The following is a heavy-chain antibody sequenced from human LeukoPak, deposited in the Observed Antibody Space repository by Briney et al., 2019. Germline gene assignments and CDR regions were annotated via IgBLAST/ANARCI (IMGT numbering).Heavy chain of an antibody. V-gene: IGHV3-23*01. CDR3: AKLVVPAGTFDY. D-gene: IGHD2-2*01. CDR1: GFTFSSYA. J-gene: IGHJ4*02. Sequence: GGSLRLSCAASGFTFSSYAMTWVRQAPGKGLEWVSAISGSGGSTYYAGSVKGRFTISRDSSKNTLYLQMNSLRAEDTAVYYCAKLVVPAGTFDYWGQGTLVTVSS. CDR2: ISGSGGST.